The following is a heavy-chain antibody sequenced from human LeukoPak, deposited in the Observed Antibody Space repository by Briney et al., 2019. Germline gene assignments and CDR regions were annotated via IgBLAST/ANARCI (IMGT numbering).Heavy chain of an antibody. CDR1: GYSFTSYW. D-gene: IGHD5-18*01. V-gene: IGHV5-51*01. CDR3: ARLVPATVMVTGALDY. CDR2: IYPADSDT. J-gene: IGHJ4*02. Sequence: GESLKISCKGSGYSFTSYWIGWVRQMPGKGLEWMGIIYPADSDTRYSPSFQGQVTISADKSISTAYLQWSSLKASDTAMYYCARLVPATVMVTGALDYWGQGTLVTVSS.